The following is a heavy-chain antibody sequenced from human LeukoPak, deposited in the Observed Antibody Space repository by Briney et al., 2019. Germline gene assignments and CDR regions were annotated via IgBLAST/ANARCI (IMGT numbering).Heavy chain of an antibody. CDR1: GFTFITYG. CDR2: ISGSGDPT. D-gene: IGHD3-10*01. J-gene: IGHJ4*02. Sequence: GGSLRLSCEASGFTFITYGMTWVRQAPGKGLEWVPGISGSGDPTYYADSVKGRFTISRDNSKKMVYLQMNSLRAEDTALYYCAKASVWTRVREVSYFDYWGQGTLVTVSS. CDR3: AKASVWTRVREVSYFDY. V-gene: IGHV3-23*01.